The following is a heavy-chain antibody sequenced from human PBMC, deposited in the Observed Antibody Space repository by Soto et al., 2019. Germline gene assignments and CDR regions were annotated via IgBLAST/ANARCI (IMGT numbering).Heavy chain of an antibody. CDR3: AKGGPGIMYYYGMDV. V-gene: IGHV3-23*01. CDR1: GFTFSSYA. J-gene: IGHJ6*02. Sequence: GGSLRLSCAASGFTFSSYAMSWVRQAPGKGLEWASAISGSGGSTYYADSVKGRFTISRDNSKNTLYLQMNSLRAEDTAVYYCAKGGPGIMYYYGMDVWGQGTTVTVSS. CDR2: ISGSGGST. D-gene: IGHD3-16*01.